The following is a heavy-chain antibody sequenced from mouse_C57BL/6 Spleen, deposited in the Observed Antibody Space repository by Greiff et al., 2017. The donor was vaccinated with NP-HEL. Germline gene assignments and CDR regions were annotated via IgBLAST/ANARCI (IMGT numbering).Heavy chain of an antibody. CDR2: INYDGSST. J-gene: IGHJ3*01. V-gene: IGHV5-16*01. D-gene: IGHD1-1*01. Sequence: EVQVVESEGGLVQPGSSMKLSCTASGFTFSDYYMAWVRQVPEKGLEWVANINYDGSSTYYLDSLKSRFIISRDNAKNILYLQMSSLKSEDTATYYCARDRDYYGSSGFAYWGQGTLVTVSA. CDR3: ARDRDYYGSSGFAY. CDR1: GFTFSDYY.